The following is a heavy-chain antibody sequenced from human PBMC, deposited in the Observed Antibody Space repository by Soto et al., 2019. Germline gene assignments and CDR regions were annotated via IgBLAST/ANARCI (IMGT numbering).Heavy chain of an antibody. V-gene: IGHV4-31*03. CDR3: ARARFQVLYGKPYFDS. CDR2: IYHSGNT. D-gene: IGHD2-2*02. Sequence: PSETLSLTCNVSGGSITTGGSYWSWIRQHPGKGLEWIGNIYHSGNTYYNPSLKSRLTISVDTSKNHFSLMVDSVTAADTAVYYCARARFQVLYGKPYFDSWGQGTLVTVSS. CDR1: GGSITTGGSY. J-gene: IGHJ4*02.